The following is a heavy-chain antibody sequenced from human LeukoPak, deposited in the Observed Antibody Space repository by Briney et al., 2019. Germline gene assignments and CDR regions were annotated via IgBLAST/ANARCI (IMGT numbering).Heavy chain of an antibody. Sequence: GGSLRLSCAASGFSFSNYAMSWVRQAPGKGLEWVSAISGSDSSTYYADSVKGRFTNSRDNSKNTLYLQMNSLRAEDTAVYYCAKPMIVVRAAFDIWGQGTMVTVSS. V-gene: IGHV3-23*01. CDR2: ISGSDSST. J-gene: IGHJ3*02. CDR1: GFSFSNYA. CDR3: AKPMIVVRAAFDI. D-gene: IGHD3-22*01.